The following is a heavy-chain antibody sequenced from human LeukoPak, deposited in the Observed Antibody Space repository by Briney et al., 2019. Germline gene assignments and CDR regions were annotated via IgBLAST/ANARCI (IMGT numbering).Heavy chain of an antibody. V-gene: IGHV3-74*01. D-gene: IGHD4-17*01. J-gene: IGHJ3*02. CDR2: INSDGSST. CDR3: AKGQDYGDYETVGAFDI. Sequence: PGGSLRLSCAASGFTFSSYWMHWVRQAPGKGLVWVSRINSDGSSTSYADSVKGRFTVSRDNAKNSLYLQMNSLRAEDTAVYYCAKGQDYGDYETVGAFDIWGQGTMVTVSS. CDR1: GFTFSSYW.